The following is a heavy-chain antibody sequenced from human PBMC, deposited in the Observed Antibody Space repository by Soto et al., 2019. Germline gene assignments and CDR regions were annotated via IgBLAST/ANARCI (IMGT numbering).Heavy chain of an antibody. CDR2: IKGDGSIT. CDR1: EFTFSNYW. CDR3: ASANTQLPYYYYYYMDV. D-gene: IGHD2-2*01. V-gene: IGHV3-74*01. J-gene: IGHJ6*03. Sequence: GGSLILSCAASEFTFSNYWMHWVRHAPGKGLVWVSRIKGDGSITNYADSVKGRFTISRDNAKNSLYLQMNSLRAEDTAVYYCASANTQLPYYYYYYMDVWGNGTTVTVSS.